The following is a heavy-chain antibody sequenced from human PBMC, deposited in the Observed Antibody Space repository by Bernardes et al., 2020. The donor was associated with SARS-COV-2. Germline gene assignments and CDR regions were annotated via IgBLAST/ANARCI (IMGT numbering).Heavy chain of an antibody. J-gene: IGHJ4*02. V-gene: IGHV4-59*01. Sequence: SETLSLTCTVSGGSISSSYWSWIRQPPGPGLAWIGYIYYSGNTNYNPSLKSRVTISVDTSKNQFSLKLSSVTAADTAVYYCARATEGYSSSWYLDYWGQGTLVTVSS. CDR3: ARATEGYSSSWYLDY. D-gene: IGHD6-13*01. CDR2: IYYSGNT. CDR1: GGSISSSY.